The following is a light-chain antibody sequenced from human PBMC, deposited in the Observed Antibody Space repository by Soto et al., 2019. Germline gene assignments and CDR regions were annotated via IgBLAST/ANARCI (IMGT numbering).Light chain of an antibody. CDR1: SSDVGGYNY. CDR3: SSYAGRNNVV. V-gene: IGLV2-8*01. Sequence: QSVLTQPPSASGSPGQSVTSSCTGTSSDVGGYNYVSWYQQHPGKAPKLMIYEVSKRPSGVPDRFSGSKSGNTASLTVSGLQAEDEADYYCSSYAGRNNVVFGGGTKLTVL. J-gene: IGLJ2*01. CDR2: EVS.